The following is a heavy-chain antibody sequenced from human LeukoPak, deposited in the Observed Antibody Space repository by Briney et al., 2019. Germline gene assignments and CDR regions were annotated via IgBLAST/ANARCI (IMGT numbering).Heavy chain of an antibody. CDR3: AKDYDSSGWYLYYFDY. V-gene: IGHV3-23*01. CDR2: ISGDGTRT. CDR1: GFIFSSYA. Sequence: GGSLRLSCAASGFIFSSYAMTWARQAPVKGLEWVSAISGDGTRTYYADSVKGRFTISRDNSKNTLYLQMNSLRAEDTAVYYCAKDYDSSGWYLYYFDYWGQGTLVTVSS. J-gene: IGHJ4*02. D-gene: IGHD6-19*01.